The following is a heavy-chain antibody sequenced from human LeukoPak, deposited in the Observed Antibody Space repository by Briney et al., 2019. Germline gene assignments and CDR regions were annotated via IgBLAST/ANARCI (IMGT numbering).Heavy chain of an antibody. CDR3: ASGRGSGWDIPMNN. CDR1: GYSFTSYW. J-gene: IGHJ4*02. D-gene: IGHD3-10*01. V-gene: IGHV5-51*01. Sequence: EALKISRKGSGYSFTSYWIGRVRQRPGKGLEGMGIIYPGYSDTRYSPSFQGQVTISADRSISTAYLQWSSLKASDTAMYYCASGRGSGWDIPMNNWGQGTLVTVSS. CDR2: IYPGYSDT.